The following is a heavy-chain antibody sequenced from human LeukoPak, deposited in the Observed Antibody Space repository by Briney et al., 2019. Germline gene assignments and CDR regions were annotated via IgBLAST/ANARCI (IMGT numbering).Heavy chain of an antibody. J-gene: IGHJ3*02. V-gene: IGHV3-7*04. CDR2: IKTDGRDK. CDR1: GFNFRTYW. CDR3: AGDYEGNLAFDI. D-gene: IGHD4-23*01. Sequence: PGGSLRLSCAASGFNFRTYWMNWVRQAPGKGREWVANIKTDGRDKSYVEAVRGRFHIPRDNGKNSLYLQMNSLRAEDTAVYYCAGDYEGNLAFDIWGQGTMVTVSS.